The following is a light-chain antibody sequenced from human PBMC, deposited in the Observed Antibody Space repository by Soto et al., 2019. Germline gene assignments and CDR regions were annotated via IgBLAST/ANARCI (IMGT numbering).Light chain of an antibody. CDR2: EVS. CDR1: SSDVGGYNY. CDR3: SSYTSSSTYV. J-gene: IGLJ1*01. Sequence: QSVLTQPASVSLSPGQSITISCTGTSSDVGGYNYVSLSQQHPGKAPQLMIYEVSNRPSGVSNRFSGSKSGNTASLTISGLQAEDEADYYCSSYTSSSTYVFGTGTKVTVL. V-gene: IGLV2-14*01.